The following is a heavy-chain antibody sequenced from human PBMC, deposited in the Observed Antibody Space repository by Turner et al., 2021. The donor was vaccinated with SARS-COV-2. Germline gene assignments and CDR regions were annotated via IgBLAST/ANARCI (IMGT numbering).Heavy chain of an antibody. D-gene: IGHD3-10*01. CDR2: IWYDGSNK. J-gene: IGHJ4*02. CDR3: AISFSGTYSFDY. V-gene: IGHV3-33*01. CDR1: GFTFSSYG. Sequence: QVQLVESGGGVVQPGRSLRLSCAASGFTFSSYGMHWVRQAPGKGLEWVAVIWYDGSNKYYADSVKGRFTISRDNSKNTLYLQMNSLRAEDTAVYYCAISFSGTYSFDYWGQGTLVTVSS.